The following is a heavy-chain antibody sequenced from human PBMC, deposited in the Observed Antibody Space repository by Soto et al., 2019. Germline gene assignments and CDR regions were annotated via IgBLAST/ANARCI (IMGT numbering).Heavy chain of an antibody. Sequence: SETLSLTCGVSGGSLSGATYSWNWIRQPPGKGLGWIGYIFPSGTTYYNPSLKSRVTISIDVSKNQFSLSLRSLTAADTAVYYCARSREFDYWSQGTLVTVSS. CDR1: GGSLSGATYS. J-gene: IGHJ4*02. CDR3: ARSREFDY. CDR2: IFPSGTT. V-gene: IGHV4-30-2*01.